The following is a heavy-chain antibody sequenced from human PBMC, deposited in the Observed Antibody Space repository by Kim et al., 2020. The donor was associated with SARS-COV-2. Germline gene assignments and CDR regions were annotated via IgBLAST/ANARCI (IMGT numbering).Heavy chain of an antibody. CDR1: GFTFSSYG. CDR3: AKPRMAGYYYYGMDV. Sequence: GGSLRLSCAASGFTFSSYGKHWVRQAPGKGLEWVSVISYDGSNKYYADSVKGRFTISRDNSQNTLYLQMNSLRPEDTAVYYCAKPRMAGYYYYGMDVWG. J-gene: IGHJ6*02. CDR2: ISYDGSNK. D-gene: IGHD2-8*01. V-gene: IGHV3-30*18.